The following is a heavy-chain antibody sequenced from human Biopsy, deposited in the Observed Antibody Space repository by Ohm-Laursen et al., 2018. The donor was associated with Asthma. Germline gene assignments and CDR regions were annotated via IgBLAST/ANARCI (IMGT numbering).Heavy chain of an antibody. CDR3: ARASVAASSNWFDP. D-gene: IGHD6-19*01. V-gene: IGHV4-30-4*08. CDR1: GGSFSNYY. CDR2: IHYSGST. Sequence: TLSLTCPVYGGSFSNYYWTWIRQPPGKGLEWFGVIHYSGSTSYNPSLKGGVTISVDTSKNQFSLKLSSVTAADTAVYYCARASVAASSNWFDPWGQGTLVTVSS. J-gene: IGHJ5*02.